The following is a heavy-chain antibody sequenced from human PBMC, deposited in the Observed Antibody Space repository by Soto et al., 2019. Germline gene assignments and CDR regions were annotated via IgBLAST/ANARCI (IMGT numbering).Heavy chain of an antibody. CDR2: ISGYNGNT. V-gene: IGHV1-18*01. Sequence: QIQLVQSGPEVKKPGASVKVSCKTAGYTFTNYGVSWVRQAPGQGLEWMGWISGYNGNTEYAQNFQDRVTMTTDTSTSTAYMELSSLTSDDTAVYFCARGGGGFEDYWGQGTLVGVSS. D-gene: IGHD3-16*01. J-gene: IGHJ4*02. CDR3: ARGGGGFEDY. CDR1: GYTFTNYG.